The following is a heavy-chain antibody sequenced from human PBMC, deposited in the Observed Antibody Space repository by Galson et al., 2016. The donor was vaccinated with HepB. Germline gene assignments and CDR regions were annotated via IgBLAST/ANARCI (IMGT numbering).Heavy chain of an antibody. J-gene: IGHJ5*02. Sequence: SETLSLTCTVSGASVSSTNYYWGWIRQSPGKGLEWIGIIYYTVNTYYNPSLKSRVTMSVDTSENRFSLKLSAVTAADTALYYCARRHRYYYDSTVQSWGQGTLVIGSS. CDR2: IYYTVNT. D-gene: IGHD3-22*01. V-gene: IGHV4-39*02. CDR1: GASVSSTNYY. CDR3: ARRHRYYYDSTVQS.